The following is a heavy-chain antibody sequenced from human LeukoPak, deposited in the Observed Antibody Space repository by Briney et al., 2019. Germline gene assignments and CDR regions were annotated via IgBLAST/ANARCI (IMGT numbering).Heavy chain of an antibody. CDR3: ARDGYCSSTSCYEGNWFDP. J-gene: IGHJ5*02. Sequence: ASVRVSCTVSGYTPTSYGISWVRQAPGQGLEGMGWISAYNGNTNYAQKLQGRVTMTTDTSTSTAYMELRSLRSDDTAVYYCARDGYCSSTSCYEGNWFDPWGQGTLVTVSS. CDR1: GYTPTSYG. V-gene: IGHV1-18*04. CDR2: ISAYNGNT. D-gene: IGHD2-2*03.